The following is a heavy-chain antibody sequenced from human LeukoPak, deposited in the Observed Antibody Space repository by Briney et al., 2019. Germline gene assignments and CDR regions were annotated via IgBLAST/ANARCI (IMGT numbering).Heavy chain of an antibody. V-gene: IGHV1-46*01. CDR1: GYTFTSYY. D-gene: IGHD3-22*01. CDR3: ARVGPYYDSSGSHDY. J-gene: IGHJ4*02. CDR2: INPSGGST. Sequence: ASVKVSCKASGYTFTSYYMHWVRQAPGQGLEWMGIINPSGGSTSYAQKFQGRVTMTRDTSTSTVYMELSSLRSEDTAVYYCARVGPYYDSSGSHDYWGQGTLVTVSS.